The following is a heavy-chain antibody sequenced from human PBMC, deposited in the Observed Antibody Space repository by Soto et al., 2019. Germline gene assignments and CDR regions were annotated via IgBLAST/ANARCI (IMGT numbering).Heavy chain of an antibody. CDR1: GGSISSYY. CDR3: ARVYGLDLFAY. D-gene: IGHD2-8*01. CDR2: IYYSGST. V-gene: IGHV4-59*01. Sequence: SETLSLTCTVSGGSISSYYWSWIRHPPGKGLEWIGYIYYSGSTNYNPSLKSRVTISVDTSKNQFSLKLSSVTAADTAVYYCARVYGLDLFAYWGQGTLVTVSS. J-gene: IGHJ4*02.